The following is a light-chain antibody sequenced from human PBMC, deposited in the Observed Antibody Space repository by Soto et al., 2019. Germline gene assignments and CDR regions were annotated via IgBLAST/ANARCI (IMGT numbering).Light chain of an antibody. Sequence: DIQMTQSPSTLAASLGDRVTITCGASQSISYSLAWYQQKPGKAPDLLISDVSKLEGGVASRFRGSGSGTEFTLTISSMQPDDLATYYCQQYHGFSRTFGQGTKVDIK. J-gene: IGKJ1*01. CDR1: QSISYS. CDR2: DVS. V-gene: IGKV1-5*01. CDR3: QQYHGFSRT.